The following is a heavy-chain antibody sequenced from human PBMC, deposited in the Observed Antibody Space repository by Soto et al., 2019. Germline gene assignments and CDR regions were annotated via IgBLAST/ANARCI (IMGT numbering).Heavy chain of an antibody. Sequence: SGPTLVNPTQTLTLTCTFSGFSLSTSGVGVGWIRQPPGKALEWLALIYWNDDKRYSPSLKSRLTITKDTSKNQVVLTMTNMDTVDTATYYCAHSQGITIFGVVHEFDYWRQGTLVTVSS. V-gene: IGHV2-5*01. J-gene: IGHJ4*02. CDR2: IYWNDDK. CDR1: GFSLSTSGVG. CDR3: AHSQGITIFGVVHEFDY. D-gene: IGHD3-3*01.